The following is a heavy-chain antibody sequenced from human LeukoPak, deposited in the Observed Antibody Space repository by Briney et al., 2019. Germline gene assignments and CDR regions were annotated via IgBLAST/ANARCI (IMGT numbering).Heavy chain of an antibody. D-gene: IGHD4-17*01. CDR1: GYTFTGYY. CDR2: INPNSGGT. V-gene: IGHV1-2*06. CDR3: ARGAFHGHYVHYYGMDV. J-gene: IGHJ6*02. Sequence: ASVNVSCKASGYTFTGYYIDWVRQAPGQGLEWMGRINPNSGGTNYPHKVPGRVTRTRGTSISTAYMEPSRLRPDDTAVSHCARGAFHGHYVHYYGMDVWGQGTPVTVSS.